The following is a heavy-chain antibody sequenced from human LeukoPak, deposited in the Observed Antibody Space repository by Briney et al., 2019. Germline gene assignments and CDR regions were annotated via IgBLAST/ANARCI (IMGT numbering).Heavy chain of an antibody. Sequence: APVKVSCKASGYTFTSYYMNWVRQAPGQGLEWMGIINPSGGSTSYAQKFLGRVTMTRDTSTSTVYMELSSLRSEDTAVYYCARGESEYVIVYWGQGTLVTVSS. CDR2: INPSGGST. J-gene: IGHJ4*02. D-gene: IGHD3-16*01. CDR1: GYTFTSYY. CDR3: ARGESEYVIVY. V-gene: IGHV1-46*01.